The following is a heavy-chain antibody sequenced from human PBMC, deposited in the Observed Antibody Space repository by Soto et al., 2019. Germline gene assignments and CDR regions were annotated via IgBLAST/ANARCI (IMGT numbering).Heavy chain of an antibody. D-gene: IGHD1-26*01. J-gene: IGHJ6*02. CDR1: GGSISSSSYY. Sequence: SETLSLTCTVSGGSISSSSYYWGWIRQPPGKGLEWIGSIYYSGSTYYNPSLKSRVTISVDTSKNQFSLKLSSVTAADTAVYYCARHGPTKYYYYGMDVWGQGTTVTVSS. CDR2: IYYSGST. CDR3: ARHGPTKYYYYGMDV. V-gene: IGHV4-39*01.